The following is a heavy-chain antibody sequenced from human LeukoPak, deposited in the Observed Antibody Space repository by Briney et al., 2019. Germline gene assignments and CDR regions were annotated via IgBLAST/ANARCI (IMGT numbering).Heavy chain of an antibody. Sequence: SETLSLACTVSGGSVSSSSYYWGWIRQPPGKGLEWIGSIYYSGSTYYNPSLKSRVTISVDTSKNQFSLKLSSVTAADTAVYYCARLIAAAGILGYWGQGTLVTVSS. J-gene: IGHJ4*02. D-gene: IGHD6-13*01. V-gene: IGHV4-39*01. CDR3: ARLIAAAGILGY. CDR2: IYYSGST. CDR1: GGSVSSSSYY.